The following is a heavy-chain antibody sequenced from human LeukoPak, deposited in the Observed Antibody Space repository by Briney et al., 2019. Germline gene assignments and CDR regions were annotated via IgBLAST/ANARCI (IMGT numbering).Heavy chain of an antibody. CDR1: GFAFSSLA. CDR2: ISYDGNNQ. D-gene: IGHD1-26*01. J-gene: IGHJ4*02. CDR3: AKFGGSYTDY. V-gene: IGHV3-30-3*02. Sequence: PGTSLRLSCAVSGFAFSSLAMHWVRQAPGKGLEWVAFISYDGNNQYYADSVKGRFTISRDNSKNTLYLQMNSLRAEDTAVYYCAKFGGSYTDYWGQGTLVTVSS.